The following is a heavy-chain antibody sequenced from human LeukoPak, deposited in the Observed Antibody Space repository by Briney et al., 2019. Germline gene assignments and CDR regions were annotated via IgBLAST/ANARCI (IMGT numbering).Heavy chain of an antibody. D-gene: IGHD6-19*01. V-gene: IGHV3-30*03. CDR3: ARDRIPAVAGILLRYYFDY. CDR1: GFTFSSYG. CDR2: ISYDGSNK. Sequence: GGSLRLSCATSGFTFSSYGMHWVRRAPGKGLEWVAVISYDGSNKYYADSVKGRFTISRDNSKNTLYLQMNSLRAEDTAVYYCARDRIPAVAGILLRYYFDYWGQGTLVTVSS. J-gene: IGHJ4*02.